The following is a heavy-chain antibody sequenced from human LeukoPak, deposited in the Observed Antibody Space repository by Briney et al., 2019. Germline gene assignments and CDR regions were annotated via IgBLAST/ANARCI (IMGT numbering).Heavy chain of an antibody. D-gene: IGHD4-17*01. CDR3: ARGVSTPSDTGDYGGGYYYFDN. Sequence: PSETLSLTCAVNGGSLSNYQWTWIRQSPEKGLESIGKINHVGSSNYNPSLKSRVAVSLEAPKNQFSLELRSVTAADTAVYYCARGVSTPSDTGDYGGGYYYFDNWGQGILVTVSS. CDR1: GGSLSNYQ. V-gene: IGHV4-34*01. J-gene: IGHJ4*02. CDR2: INHVGSS.